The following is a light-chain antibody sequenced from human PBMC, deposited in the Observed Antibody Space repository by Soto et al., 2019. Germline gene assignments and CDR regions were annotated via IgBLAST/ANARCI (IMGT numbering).Light chain of an antibody. CDR3: QQSYSTPRT. CDR1: QSVNNF. Sequence: ETLLTQSPATLSLSPGERATLSCRASQSVNNFLAWYQQKPGQAPRLLIYDASYRAAGIPTRFSGSGSGTDFTLTISSLEPEDFAIYYCQQSYSTPRTFGQGTKVEIK. CDR2: DAS. J-gene: IGKJ1*01. V-gene: IGKV3-11*01.